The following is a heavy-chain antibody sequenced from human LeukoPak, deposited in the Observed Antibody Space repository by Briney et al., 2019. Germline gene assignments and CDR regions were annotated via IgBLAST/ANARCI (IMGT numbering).Heavy chain of an antibody. J-gene: IGHJ4*02. CDR2: INHSGST. Sequence: PSEALSLTCAVYGGSFSGYYWSLIRQPPGKGLEWIGEINHSGSTNYNPSLKSRVTISVDTSKNQFSLKLSSVTAADTAVYYCASRFRNWANRKTYYFDYWGQGTLVTVSS. CDR1: GGSFSGYY. D-gene: IGHD7-27*01. CDR3: ASRFRNWANRKTYYFDY. V-gene: IGHV4-34*01.